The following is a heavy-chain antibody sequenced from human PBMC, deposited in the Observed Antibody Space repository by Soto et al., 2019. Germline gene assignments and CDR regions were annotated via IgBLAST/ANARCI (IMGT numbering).Heavy chain of an antibody. CDR2: ISWNSGSI. V-gene: IGHV3-9*01. CDR3: AKDPSGQQLGVGDYMDV. J-gene: IGHJ6*03. CDR1: GFTFDDYA. D-gene: IGHD6-13*01. Sequence: GGSLRLSCAASGFTFDDYAMHWVRQAPGKGLEWVSGISWNSGSIGYADSVKGRFTISRDNAKNSLYLQMNSLRAEDTALYYCAKDPSGQQLGVGDYMDVWGKGTTVTVSS.